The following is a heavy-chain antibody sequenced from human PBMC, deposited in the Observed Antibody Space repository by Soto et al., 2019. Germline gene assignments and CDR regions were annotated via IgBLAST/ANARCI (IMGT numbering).Heavy chain of an antibody. V-gene: IGHV3-21*01. CDR2: ISSSSSYI. J-gene: IGHJ6*02. CDR1: GFTFSSYS. CDR3: ARYCSSTSCYPYYYYGMDV. Sequence: GGSLRLSCAASGFTFSSYSMNWVRQAPGKGLEWVSSISSSSSYIYYADSVKGRFTISRDNAKNSLYLQMNSLRAEDTAVYYCARYCSSTSCYPYYYYGMDVWGQGTTVTVSS. D-gene: IGHD2-2*01.